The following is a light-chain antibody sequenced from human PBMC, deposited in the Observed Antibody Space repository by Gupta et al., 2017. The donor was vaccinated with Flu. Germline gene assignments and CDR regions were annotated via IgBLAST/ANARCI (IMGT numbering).Light chain of an antibody. V-gene: IGKV1-33*01. Sequence: DSQMTQSPSSLSASVGDRVTITCQASQDISTYLSWYQHKPGKAPKLLICDASTLQTGVPSSFSGRGSGTDFTFTISSLQPEDIGTYYCQQYGNLPLTFGGGTKVELK. CDR2: DAS. J-gene: IGKJ4*01. CDR3: QQYGNLPLT. CDR1: QDISTY.